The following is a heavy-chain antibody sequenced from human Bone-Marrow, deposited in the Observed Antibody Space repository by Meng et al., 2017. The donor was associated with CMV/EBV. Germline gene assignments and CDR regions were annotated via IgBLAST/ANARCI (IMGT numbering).Heavy chain of an antibody. Sequence: ASVKVSCKASGYTFTSYDINWVRQATGQGLEWMGWMNPNSGNTGYAQKFQGRVTITRHTSISTAHMELSSLRFDDPGVYYCARGYRRSSTNFDRWGQGTLVTVSS. D-gene: IGHD2-2*01. V-gene: IGHV1-8*03. J-gene: IGHJ4*02. CDR2: MNPNSGNT. CDR1: GYTFTSYD. CDR3: ARGYRRSSTNFDR.